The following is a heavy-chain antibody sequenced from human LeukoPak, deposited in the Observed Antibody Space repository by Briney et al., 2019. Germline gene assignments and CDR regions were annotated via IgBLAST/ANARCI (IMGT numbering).Heavy chain of an antibody. J-gene: IGHJ3*02. CDR2: MNPNSGNT. V-gene: IGHV1-8*02. D-gene: IGHD3-22*01. CDR3: ARDSSLYYDSSGYYYVDAFDI. Sequence: ASVKVSCKASGYTFTSYDINWVRQATGQGLEWMGWMNPNSGNTGYAQKFQGRVTMTRNTSISTAYMELSSLRSEDTAVYYCARDSSLYYDSSGYYYVDAFDIWGQGTMVTVSS. CDR1: GYTFTSYD.